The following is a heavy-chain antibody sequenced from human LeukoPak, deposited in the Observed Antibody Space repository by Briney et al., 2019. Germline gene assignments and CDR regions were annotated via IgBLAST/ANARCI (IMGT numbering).Heavy chain of an antibody. J-gene: IGHJ4*01. V-gene: IGHV5-51*01. CDR2: IYPEDSDA. CDR3: ARRGSSSSHFDS. CDR1: GHHFNTYW. D-gene: IGHD2/OR15-2a*01. Sequence: GESLKISCQGPGHHFNTYWIGWVRQMPGKGLEGMGIIYPEDSDARYSPSFQGHVTISADKSIRTAYLQWSTLKASDTATYYCARRGSSSSHFDSWGRGTQVIVSS.